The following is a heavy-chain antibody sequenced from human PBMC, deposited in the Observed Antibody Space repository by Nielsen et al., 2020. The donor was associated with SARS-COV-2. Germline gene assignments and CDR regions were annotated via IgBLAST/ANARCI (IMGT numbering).Heavy chain of an antibody. Sequence: GGSLRLSCAVSGFTFTRFGMHWVRQTPGKGLEWVAYISYDGSDQYYEDSLKGRFTISRDNSKNILYLQMNNLRAEDTAVYYCVKDGAYYGVRGVVHFGYGGRGTVVTVSS. J-gene: IGHJ4*02. CDR1: GFTFTRFG. CDR2: ISYDGSDQ. D-gene: IGHD3-10*01. V-gene: IGHV3-30*18. CDR3: VKDGAYYGVRGVVHFGY.